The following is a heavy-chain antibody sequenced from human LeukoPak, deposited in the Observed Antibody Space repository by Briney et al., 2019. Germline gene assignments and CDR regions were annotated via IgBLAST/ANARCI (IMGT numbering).Heavy chain of an antibody. CDR3: ARGGPFRLRQTFHYYYYMDV. Sequence: LSETLSLTCTVSGGSISSSSYYWGWIRQPAGKGLEWIGRIYTSGSTNYNPSLKSRVTMSVDTSKNQFSLKLSSVTAADTAVYYCARGGPFRLRQTFHYYYYMDVWGKGTTVTVSS. CDR2: IYTSGST. CDR1: GGSISSSSYY. V-gene: IGHV4-61*02. J-gene: IGHJ6*03. D-gene: IGHD3-16*01.